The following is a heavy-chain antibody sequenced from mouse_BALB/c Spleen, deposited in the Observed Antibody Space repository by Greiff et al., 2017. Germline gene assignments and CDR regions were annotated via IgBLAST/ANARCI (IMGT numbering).Heavy chain of an antibody. D-gene: IGHD1-1*01. J-gene: IGHJ4*01. CDR3: ARSPYYGSSYYAMDY. CDR2: IDPANGNT. V-gene: IGHV14-3*02. CDR1: GYTFTSYV. Sequence: EVQLQQSGPELVKPGASVKMSCKASGYTFTSYVMHWVKQKPGQGLEWIGRIDPANGNTKYDPKFQGKATITADTSSNTAYLQLSSLTSEDTAVYYCARSPYYGSSYYAMDYWGQGTSVTVSS.